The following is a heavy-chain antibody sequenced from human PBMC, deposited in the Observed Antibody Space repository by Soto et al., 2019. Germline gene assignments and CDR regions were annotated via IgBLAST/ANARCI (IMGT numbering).Heavy chain of an antibody. CDR1: GGSISSYY. CDR3: ARGRQLVSVFSQAWGMDV. J-gene: IGHJ6*02. Sequence: QVQVQESGPGLVKPSETLSLTCTVSGGSISSYYWSWIRQPRGKGLEWIGYIYYSGSTNYNPSLKSRVTISVDTSKNQFSLKLSSVTAADTAVYYCARGRQLVSVFSQAWGMDVWGHGTTLTVSS. CDR2: IYYSGST. V-gene: IGHV4-59*01. D-gene: IGHD6-6*01.